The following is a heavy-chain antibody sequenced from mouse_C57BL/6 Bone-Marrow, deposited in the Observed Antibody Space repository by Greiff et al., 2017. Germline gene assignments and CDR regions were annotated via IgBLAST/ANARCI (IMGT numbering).Heavy chain of an antibody. CDR2: IYPRSGNT. J-gene: IGHJ3*01. CDR1: GYTFTSYG. Sequence: VQLVESGAELARPGASVKLSCKASGYTFTSYGISWVKQRTGQGLEWIGEIYPRSGNTYYNEKFKGKATLTADKSSSTAYMELRSLTSEDSAVYFCAREGWLPLSAYWGQGTLVTVSA. D-gene: IGHD2-3*01. CDR3: AREGWLPLSAY. V-gene: IGHV1-81*01.